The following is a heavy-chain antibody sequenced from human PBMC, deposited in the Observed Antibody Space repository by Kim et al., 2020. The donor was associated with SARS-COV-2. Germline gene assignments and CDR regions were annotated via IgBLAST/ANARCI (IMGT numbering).Heavy chain of an antibody. CDR3: ARRWSNTSGWGSHDCDL. D-gene: IGHD3-16*01. V-gene: IGHV4-34*01. Sequence: SETLSLTCAVYGGSFSGYYWSWIRQPPGKGLEWIGEINHSGRTNYNPSLKSRVTISVDTSKNQFSLKLTSVTAADTAVYFCARRWSNTSGWGSHDCDLWGQGTLVTVSS. CDR1: GGSFSGYY. J-gene: IGHJ4*02. CDR2: INHSGRT.